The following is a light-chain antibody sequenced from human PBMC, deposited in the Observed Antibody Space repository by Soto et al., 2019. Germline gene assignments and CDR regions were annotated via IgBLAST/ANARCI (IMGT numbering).Light chain of an antibody. CDR1: SSDVGRYNY. Sequence: QSALTQPASVSGSPGQSITISCTGTSSDVGRYNYVSWYQQHPGRAPRLIVYEVINRPAGVSNRFSGSKSDNTASLTISGLHAADEADYYCCSYTRSSNLLFGGGTKLTVL. CDR2: EVI. J-gene: IGLJ2*01. V-gene: IGLV2-14*01. CDR3: CSYTRSSNLL.